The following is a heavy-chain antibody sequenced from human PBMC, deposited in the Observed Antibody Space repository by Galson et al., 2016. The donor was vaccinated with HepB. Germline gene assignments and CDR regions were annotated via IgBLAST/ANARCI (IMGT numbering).Heavy chain of an antibody. CDR3: ATRGGELLPGDLDV. CDR1: GYSFTSDW. J-gene: IGHJ6*02. D-gene: IGHD1-26*01. CDR2: IDPSDSYT. V-gene: IGHV5-10-1*01. Sequence: QSGAEVKKPGESLRISCKGSGYSFTSDWISWVRQMPGKGLEWMGRIDPSDSYTNYSPSFQGHVTISASKPISPASLQWSSLTASDTAMYYCATRGGELLPGDLDVWGQGTTVTVSS.